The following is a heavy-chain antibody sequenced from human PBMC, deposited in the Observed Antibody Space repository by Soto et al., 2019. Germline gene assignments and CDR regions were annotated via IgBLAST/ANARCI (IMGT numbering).Heavy chain of an antibody. CDR3: VKDSGGYCSSTSCYTLYYLDY. D-gene: IGHD2-2*02. CDR2: ISSNGGST. CDR1: GFTFSSYA. V-gene: IGHV3-64D*06. Sequence: GGSLRLSCSASGFTFSSYAMHWVRQAPGKGLEYVSAISSNGGSTYYADSVKGRFTISRDNSKNTLYLQMSSLRAEDTAVYYCVKDSGGYCSSTSCYTLYYLDYWGQGTLVTVSS. J-gene: IGHJ4*02.